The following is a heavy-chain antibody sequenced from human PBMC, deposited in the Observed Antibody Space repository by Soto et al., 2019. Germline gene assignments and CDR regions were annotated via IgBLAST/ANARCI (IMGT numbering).Heavy chain of an antibody. J-gene: IGHJ4*02. CDR2: IHGGTGNT. Sequence: ASVKVSCKASGYPFINFVIHWVRQAPGQRLEWMGWIHGGTGNTKYSEKFQDRVTITRDTSASIVYMELSRLRSDDTAVYYCARGPPTGSSGWFYFDSWGRG. CDR1: GYPFINFV. V-gene: IGHV1-3*01. D-gene: IGHD6-19*01. CDR3: ARGPPTGSSGWFYFDS.